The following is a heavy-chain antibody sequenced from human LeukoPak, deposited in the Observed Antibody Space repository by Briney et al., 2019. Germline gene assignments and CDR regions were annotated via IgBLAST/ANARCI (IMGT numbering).Heavy chain of an antibody. J-gene: IGHJ4*02. V-gene: IGHV4-39*07. CDR3: ARDPPGSGVNVDY. CDR1: GGSISSISYY. Sequence: SETLSLTCTVSGGSISSISYYWGWIRQPPGKGLEWIGSMYQSGNTYYNPSLRSRVTISLDKSKNQFSLELNSVSAADTAVYYCARDPPGSGVNVDYWGQGTLVTVSS. CDR2: MYQSGNT. D-gene: IGHD3-10*01.